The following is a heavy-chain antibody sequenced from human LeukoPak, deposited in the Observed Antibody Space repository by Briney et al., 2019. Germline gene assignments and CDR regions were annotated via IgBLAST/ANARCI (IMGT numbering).Heavy chain of an antibody. D-gene: IGHD6-19*01. J-gene: IGHJ4*02. CDR2: IIPILGIA. Sequence: ASVKVSCKASGGTFSSYAISWVRQAPGQGLEWMGRIIPILGIANYAQKFQGRVTITADKPTSTAYMELSSLRSEDTAVYYCARDDIAVAGGDYWGQGTLVTVSS. CDR3: ARDDIAVAGGDY. CDR1: GGTFSSYA. V-gene: IGHV1-69*04.